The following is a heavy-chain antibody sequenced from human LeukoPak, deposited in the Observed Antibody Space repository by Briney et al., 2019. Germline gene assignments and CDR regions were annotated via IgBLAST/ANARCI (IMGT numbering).Heavy chain of an antibody. J-gene: IGHJ3*02. V-gene: IGHV4-34*01. CDR2: INHSGST. Sequence: SETLSLTCAVYGGSFSGYYWSWIRQPPGKGLEWIGEINHSGSTNYNPSLKSRITISVDASKNQFSLKLSSVAAADTAVYYCARGIRRVRGVIMLGAFDIWGQGTMVTVSS. CDR3: ARGIRRVRGVIMLGAFDI. D-gene: IGHD3-10*01. CDR1: GGSFSGYY.